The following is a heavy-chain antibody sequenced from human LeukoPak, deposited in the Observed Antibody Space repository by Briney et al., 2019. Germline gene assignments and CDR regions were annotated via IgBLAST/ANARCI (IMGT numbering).Heavy chain of an antibody. V-gene: IGHV1-69*05. CDR1: GGTFSSYA. CDR3: ARGIVGATPLDY. CDR2: IIPVFGTA. D-gene: IGHD1-26*01. Sequence: SVKVSCKASGGTFSSYAISWVRQAPGQGLEWMGGIIPVFGTANYAQKFQGRVTITTDESTSTAYMELSSLRSEDTAVYYCARGIVGATPLDYWGQGTLVTVSS. J-gene: IGHJ4*02.